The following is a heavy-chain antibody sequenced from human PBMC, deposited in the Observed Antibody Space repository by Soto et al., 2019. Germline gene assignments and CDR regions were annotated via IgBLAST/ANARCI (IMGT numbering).Heavy chain of an antibody. J-gene: IGHJ4*02. D-gene: IGHD5-18*01. CDR3: GRAESPDTAYFSDY. Sequence: GGSLRLSCAASGFTFSSYGMHWVRQAPGKGLEWVAVIWYDGSNKYYADSVKGRFTISRDNSKNTLYLQMNSLRAEDSAVYYCGRAESPDTAYFSDYWGQGTLVTVSS. CDR1: GFTFSSYG. CDR2: IWYDGSNK. V-gene: IGHV3-33*01.